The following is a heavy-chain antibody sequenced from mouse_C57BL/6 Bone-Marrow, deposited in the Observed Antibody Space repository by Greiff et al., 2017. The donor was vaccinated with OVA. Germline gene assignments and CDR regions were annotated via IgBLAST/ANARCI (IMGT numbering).Heavy chain of an antibody. CDR3: ARYDSNYNAMDY. V-gene: IGHV3-8*01. Sequence: EVKLVESGPGLAKPSQTLSLTCSVTGYSITSDYWNWIRKFPGNKLEYMGDISYSGSTYYNPSLNSRISITRDTAKNQYYLQLNSVTTEDTATYYCARYDSNYNAMDYWGQGTSVTVSS. CDR2: ISYSGST. J-gene: IGHJ4*01. D-gene: IGHD2-5*01. CDR1: GYSITSDY.